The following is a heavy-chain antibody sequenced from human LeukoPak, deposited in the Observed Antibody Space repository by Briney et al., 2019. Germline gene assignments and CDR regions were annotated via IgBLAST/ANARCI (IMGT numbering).Heavy chain of an antibody. V-gene: IGHV4-59*01. CDR1: VDSMLSYY. D-gene: IGHD3-10*01. J-gene: IGHJ4*02. CDR2: IYYSGST. CDR3: ARCSIRGCRN. Sequence: TLETLSLTCTASVDSMLSYYWSWIRQPPGKGLEWIGYIYYSGSTNYNPSLKSRVTISVDTSKNQFSLKLSSVTAADTAVYYCARCSIRGCRNWGQGTLVTVSS.